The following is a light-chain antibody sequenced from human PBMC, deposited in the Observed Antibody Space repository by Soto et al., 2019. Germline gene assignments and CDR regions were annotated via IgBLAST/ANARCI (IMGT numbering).Light chain of an antibody. CDR1: QTISSDY. Sequence: IVFSQSPGTLSSSPGERATLSCRASQTISSDYLAWYQQKPGQAPRLLIFGAATRAADIPDRFSGSGSGTDFTLTISRLEPEDFAVYYCQRYGSSPTFGQGTKVDIK. CDR3: QRYGSSPT. J-gene: IGKJ1*01. CDR2: GAA. V-gene: IGKV3-20*01.